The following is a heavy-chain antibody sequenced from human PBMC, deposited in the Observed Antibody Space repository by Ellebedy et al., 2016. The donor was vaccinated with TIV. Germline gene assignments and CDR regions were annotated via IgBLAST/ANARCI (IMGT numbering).Heavy chain of an antibody. CDR2: ISAYNGNT. V-gene: IGHV1-18*01. J-gene: IGHJ6*02. Sequence: AASVKVSCKASGYTFTSYGISWVRQAPGQGIEWMGWISAYNGNTNYAQKLQGRVTMTTDTSTSTAYMELRSLRSDDTAVYYCARGFRYGSGSYFYDYGMDVWGQGTTVTVSS. CDR3: ARGFRYGSGSYFYDYGMDV. CDR1: GYTFTSYG. D-gene: IGHD3-10*01.